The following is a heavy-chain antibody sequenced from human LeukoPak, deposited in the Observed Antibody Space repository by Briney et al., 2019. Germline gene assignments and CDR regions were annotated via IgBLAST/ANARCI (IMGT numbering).Heavy chain of an antibody. D-gene: IGHD5-18*01. V-gene: IGHV5-10-1*01. CDR3: ARTRGYSYGPPFDF. CDR2: IDPSDSYT. CDR1: GYSFTNYW. Sequence: GESLKISCKGSGYSFTNYWITWGRQMPGKGLEGMGRIDPSDSYTNYSPSFQGHVTIPADKSITIASLQWSSLKASDTAMYYCARTRGYSYGPPFDFWGQGTLVTVSS. J-gene: IGHJ4*02.